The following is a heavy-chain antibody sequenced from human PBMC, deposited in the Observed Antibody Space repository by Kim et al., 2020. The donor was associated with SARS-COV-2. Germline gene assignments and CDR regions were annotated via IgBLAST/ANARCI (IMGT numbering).Heavy chain of an antibody. CDR3: AKRFPYCSGGSCTGYFDY. V-gene: IGHV3-23*01. Sequence: GGSLRLSCAASGFTFSSYAMSWVRQAPGKGLEWVSAISGSGGSTYYADSVKGRFTISRDNSKNTLYLQMNSLRAEDTAVYYCAKRFPYCSGGSCTGYFDYWGQEPWSPSP. CDR2: ISGSGGST. J-gene: IGHJ4*01. D-gene: IGHD2-15*01. CDR1: GFTFSSYA.